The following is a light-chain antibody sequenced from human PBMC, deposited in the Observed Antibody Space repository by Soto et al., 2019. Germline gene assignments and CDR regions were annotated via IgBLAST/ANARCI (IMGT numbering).Light chain of an antibody. Sequence: SYELTQPLSVAVALGQTARITCGGNNIGIKNVHLYQQRPGQAPVLAIYKDNKRPSGIPERFSGSNSGNTATLTISRVQAGDEADYYCQVWDFGLVLFGGGTKLTVL. V-gene: IGLV3-9*01. CDR1: NIGIKN. CDR3: QVWDFGLVL. J-gene: IGLJ2*01. CDR2: KDN.